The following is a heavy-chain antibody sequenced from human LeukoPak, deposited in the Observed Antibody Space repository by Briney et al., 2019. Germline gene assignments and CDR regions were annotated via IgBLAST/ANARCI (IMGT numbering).Heavy chain of an antibody. CDR1: GFTFSSYW. V-gene: IGHV3-7*01. D-gene: IGHD2-21*02. CDR2: IKHDGSEK. CDR3: ARWDYCGGDCYYYYYGMDV. J-gene: IGHJ6*02. Sequence: GGSLRLSCAASGFTFSSYWMSWVRQAPGKGLEWVANIKHDGSEKYYVDSVKGRFTISRDNAKNSLYLQMNSLRAEDTAVYYCARWDYCGGDCYYYYYGMDVWGQGTTVTVSS.